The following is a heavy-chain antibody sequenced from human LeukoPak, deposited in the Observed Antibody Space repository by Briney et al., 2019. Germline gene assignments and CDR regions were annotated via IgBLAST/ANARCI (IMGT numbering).Heavy chain of an antibody. Sequence: SETLSLTCTVSGGSINSGVYYWSWIRQHPGKGLEWIGYIYYSGSTYYNPSLKSRVTISVDTSKNQFSLKLSSVTAADTAVYYCARPPYYDFWNGHYPDFWGQGTLVTVSS. CDR3: ARPPYYDFWNGHYPDF. CDR2: IYYSGST. D-gene: IGHD3-3*01. V-gene: IGHV4-31*03. J-gene: IGHJ4*02. CDR1: GGSINSGVYY.